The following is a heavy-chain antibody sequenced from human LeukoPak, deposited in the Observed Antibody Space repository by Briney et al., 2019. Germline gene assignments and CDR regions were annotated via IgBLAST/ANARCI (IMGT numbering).Heavy chain of an antibody. CDR2: IYYSGST. CDR1: GGSISSSSYY. J-gene: IGHJ5*02. Sequence: SETLSLTCTVSGGSISSSSYYWGWIRQPPGKGLEWIGSIYYSGSTYYNPSLKSRVTISVDTSKNQFSLKLSSVTAADTAVYYCARHAAPPGDDWFDPWGQGTLVTVSS. V-gene: IGHV4-39*01. D-gene: IGHD2-15*01. CDR3: ARHAAPPGDDWFDP.